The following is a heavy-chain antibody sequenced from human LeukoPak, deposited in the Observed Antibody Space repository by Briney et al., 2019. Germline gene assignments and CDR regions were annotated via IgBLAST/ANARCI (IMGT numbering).Heavy chain of an antibody. D-gene: IGHD6-13*01. J-gene: IGHJ4*02. CDR1: GYTFTSYG. Sequence: ASVKVSCKASGYTFTSYGINWVRQATGQGLEWMGWMNPNSGNTGYAQKFQGRVTMTRNTSISTAYMELSSLRSEDTAVYYCARGRGAAAGLAYWGQGTLVTVSS. V-gene: IGHV1-8*02. CDR2: MNPNSGNT. CDR3: ARGRGAAAGLAY.